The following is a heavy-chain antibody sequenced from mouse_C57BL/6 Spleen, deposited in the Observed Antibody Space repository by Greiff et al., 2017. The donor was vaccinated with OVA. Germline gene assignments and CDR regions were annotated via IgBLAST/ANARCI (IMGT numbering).Heavy chain of an antibody. D-gene: IGHD1-1*01. CDR1: GFSINSDCY. V-gene: IGHV3-3*01. Sequence: VQLKQSGPSLVRPSQTLSLTCTVTGFSINSDCYWIWIRQFPGNKLEYIGYTFYSGITYYNPSLESRTYITRDTSKNQFSLKLSSVTTEDTATYYCARGDAVVHYAMDYWGQGTSVTVSS. CDR2: TFYSGIT. J-gene: IGHJ4*01. CDR3: ARGDAVVHYAMDY.